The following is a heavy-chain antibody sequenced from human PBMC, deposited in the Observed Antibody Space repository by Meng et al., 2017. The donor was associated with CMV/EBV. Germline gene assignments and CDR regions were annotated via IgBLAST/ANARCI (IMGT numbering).Heavy chain of an antibody. CDR1: GGSISSSSYY. Sequence: SETLSLTCTVSGGSISSSSYYWGWIRQPPGKGLEWIGSIYYSGSTYYNPSLKSRVTISVDTSKNQFSLKLSSVTAADTAVYYCARGNHDYGERKGRCRFDPWGQGTLVTVSS. CDR3: ARGNHDYGERKGRCRFDP. D-gene: IGHD4-17*01. CDR2: IYYSGST. J-gene: IGHJ5*02. V-gene: IGHV4-39*07.